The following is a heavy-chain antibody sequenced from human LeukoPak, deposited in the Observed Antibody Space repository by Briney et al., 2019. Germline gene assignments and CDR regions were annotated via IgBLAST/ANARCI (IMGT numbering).Heavy chain of an antibody. CDR2: INPNSGGT. Sequence: ASVKVSCKASGGTFSSYAISWVRQAPGQGLEWMGWINPNSGGTNYAQKFQGRVTMTRDTSISTAYMELSRLRSDDTAVYYCARSTTRSTVTTPWDYWGQGTLVTVSS. CDR3: ARSTTRSTVTTPWDY. J-gene: IGHJ4*02. D-gene: IGHD4-17*01. V-gene: IGHV1-2*02. CDR1: GGTFSSYA.